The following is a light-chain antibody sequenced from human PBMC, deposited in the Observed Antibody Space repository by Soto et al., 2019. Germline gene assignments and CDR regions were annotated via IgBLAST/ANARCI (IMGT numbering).Light chain of an antibody. CDR2: GAS. J-gene: IGKJ5*01. Sequence: LTQSPDTLSLSPRERATLSCRASQTVSSNYLAWCQQRPGQAPRLLIYGASTRAAGVPDRFSGSGSGTDFTLTITRLEPEDSAVYFCQQYTGPPTTFGQGTRLDIK. V-gene: IGKV3-20*01. CDR3: QQYTGPPTT. CDR1: QTVSSNY.